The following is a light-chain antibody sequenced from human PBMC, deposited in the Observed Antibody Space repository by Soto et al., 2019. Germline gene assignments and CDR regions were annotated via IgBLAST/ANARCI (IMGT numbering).Light chain of an antibody. J-gene: IGKJ2*01. V-gene: IGKV1-39*01. Sequence: DIQMTQSPSSLSASVGDRVTITCRASQTISTYLNWYQQKPGKAPRLLIYDASSLLSGVPSRFSGSGSGTEFNPTIASRQPVEFSTYYWQRSDSSPYTVGRGTKVEI. CDR3: QRSDSSPYT. CDR2: DAS. CDR1: QTISTY.